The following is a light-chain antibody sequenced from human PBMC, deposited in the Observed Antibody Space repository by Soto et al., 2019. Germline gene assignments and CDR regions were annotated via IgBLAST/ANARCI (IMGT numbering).Light chain of an antibody. J-gene: IGKJ5*01. CDR1: QRVSSN. CDR2: GAS. Sequence: EIVMTLSPDTLSVSPGERATLCCRASQRVSSNLAWYQQKPGQAPRLLIYGASSRATGIPDRFSGSGSGTDFTLTISRLEPEDFAVYYCQQSGSSPMTFGQGTRLEIK. V-gene: IGKV3-20*01. CDR3: QQSGSSPMT.